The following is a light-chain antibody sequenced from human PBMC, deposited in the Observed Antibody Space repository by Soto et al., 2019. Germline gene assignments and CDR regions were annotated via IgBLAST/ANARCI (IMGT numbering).Light chain of an antibody. J-gene: IGKJ2*02. Sequence: DIVMTPSPDSLAVSLGERATINCKSSQSVLYSSNNKNYLAWYQQKPGQPPKLLIYWASTRESGVPDRFSGSGSGTDFTLTISSLQAEDVAVYYCQQYYSTPCTFGQGTKLEIK. CDR1: QSVLYSSNNKNY. V-gene: IGKV4-1*01. CDR2: WAS. CDR3: QQYYSTPCT.